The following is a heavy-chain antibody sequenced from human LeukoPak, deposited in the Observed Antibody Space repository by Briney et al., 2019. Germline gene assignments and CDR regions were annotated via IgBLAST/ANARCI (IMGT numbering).Heavy chain of an antibody. J-gene: IGHJ4*02. CDR1: GDSISSGSYY. CDR3: ARSGSGYLRYYFDY. CDR2: IYSSGRI. V-gene: IGHV4-61*02. Sequence: SETLSLTCTVSGDSISSGSYYWSWIRQPAGTGLEWIGRIYSSGRINYNLSLKSRVTISVDTSKNHFSLKLSSVTAADTAVYYCARSGSGYLRYYFDYWGQGTLVTVSS. D-gene: IGHD5-12*01.